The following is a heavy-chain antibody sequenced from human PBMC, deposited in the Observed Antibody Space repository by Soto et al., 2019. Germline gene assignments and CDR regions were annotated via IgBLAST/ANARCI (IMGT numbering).Heavy chain of an antibody. J-gene: IGHJ4*02. CDR2: IYWDDSK. V-gene: IGHV2-5*02. CDR1: GFSLSTSGVG. D-gene: IGHD3-9*01. Sequence: QITLKESGPTLVRPTQTLTLTCAFSGFSLSTSGVGVGWIRQPPGKALEWLAVIYWDDSKHYSPSLRSKLTLTKDTSKIQGVLTMTNMDHMDTGTYYCAHKGPEDWPLDYWGQGKLVTVSS. CDR3: AHKGPEDWPLDY.